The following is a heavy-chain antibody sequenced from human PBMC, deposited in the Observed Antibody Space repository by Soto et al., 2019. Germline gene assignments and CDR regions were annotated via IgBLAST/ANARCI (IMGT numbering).Heavy chain of an antibody. CDR2: IYVSGAT. CDR1: GDSVYSYY. Sequence: PSETLSLTCRGSGDSVYSYYWAWIRQPAGKGPEWIGRIYVSGATSYNPSLESRVTLSINTSKNQFSLNLRFVTAADTAVYYCARDRGWYSFDLWGQGILVTVSS. D-gene: IGHD6-19*01. CDR3: ARDRGWYSFDL. J-gene: IGHJ5*02. V-gene: IGHV4-4*07.